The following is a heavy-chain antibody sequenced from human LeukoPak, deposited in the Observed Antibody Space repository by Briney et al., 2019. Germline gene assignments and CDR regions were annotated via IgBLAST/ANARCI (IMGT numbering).Heavy chain of an antibody. Sequence: ASVTVSCKASGYTFTDYYIHWVRQAPGQGLEWMGWINPNSGDTNSAQKFQGRVTMTRDTSISTAYMELRRLRFDDTAVYYCARGIAQSSSPWLWGQGTLVTVSS. CDR2: INPNSGDT. D-gene: IGHD6-13*01. V-gene: IGHV1-2*02. J-gene: IGHJ4*02. CDR3: ARGIAQSSSPWL. CDR1: GYTFTDYY.